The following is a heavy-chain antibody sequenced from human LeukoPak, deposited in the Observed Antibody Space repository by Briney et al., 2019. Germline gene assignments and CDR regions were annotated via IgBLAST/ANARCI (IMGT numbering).Heavy chain of an antibody. J-gene: IGHJ4*02. CDR2: INPNSGGT. V-gene: IGHV1-2*04. CDR3: ARGRYSSSWGARVPATTFDY. Sequence: GASVKVSCKASGYTFTGYYMHWVRQAPGQGLEWMGWINPNSGGTNYAQKFQGWVTMTRDTSISTAYMELSRLRSDDTAVYYCARGRYSSSWGARVPATTFDYWGQGTLVTVSS. CDR1: GYTFTGYY. D-gene: IGHD6-13*01.